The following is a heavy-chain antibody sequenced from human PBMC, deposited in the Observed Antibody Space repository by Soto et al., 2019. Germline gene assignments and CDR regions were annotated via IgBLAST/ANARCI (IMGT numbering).Heavy chain of an antibody. D-gene: IGHD3-22*01. CDR2: IYTSGST. J-gene: IGHJ4*02. CDR1: GGSISSYY. CDR3: ARDRQYYDSSGYLVYYFDY. Sequence: QVQLQESGPGLVKPSETLSLTCTVSGGSISSYYWSWIRQPAGKGLEWLGRIYTSGSTNYNPSLKSRLIMSVDTSKNQFSLKLSSVTAADTAVYYCARDRQYYDSSGYLVYYFDYWGQGTLVTVSS. V-gene: IGHV4-4*07.